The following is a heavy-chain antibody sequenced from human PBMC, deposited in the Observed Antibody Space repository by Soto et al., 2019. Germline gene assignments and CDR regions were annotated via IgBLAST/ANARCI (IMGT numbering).Heavy chain of an antibody. Sequence: QITLKESGPTLVKPTQTLTLTCTFSGFSLSTSGVGVGWIRQPPGKALEWLALIYWDDDKRYSPSLKSRLTITKDTSKNQVVLTMTNMDPVDTATYYCAHRLDDFWSGYYDYWGQGTRVTVSS. D-gene: IGHD3-3*01. J-gene: IGHJ4*02. CDR2: IYWDDDK. CDR1: GFSLSTSGVG. V-gene: IGHV2-5*02. CDR3: AHRLDDFWSGYYDY.